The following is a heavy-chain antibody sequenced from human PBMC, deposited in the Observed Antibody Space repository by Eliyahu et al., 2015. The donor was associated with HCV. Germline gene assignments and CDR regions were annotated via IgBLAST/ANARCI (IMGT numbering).Heavy chain of an antibody. Sequence: EVQLLESGGGLVQPGGSLRLSCAASGFAFSSCGXNWVRQAPGKGLGWVSGISGSGESTHYADSVKGRFAISRDNSKNTLYLQMTSLRAADTAIYYCATDAPHYYDILTGSYFPLHYWGQGTLVTVAS. V-gene: IGHV3-23*01. CDR3: ATDAPHYYDILTGSYFPLHY. J-gene: IGHJ4*02. D-gene: IGHD3-9*01. CDR2: ISGSGEST. CDR1: GFAFSSCG.